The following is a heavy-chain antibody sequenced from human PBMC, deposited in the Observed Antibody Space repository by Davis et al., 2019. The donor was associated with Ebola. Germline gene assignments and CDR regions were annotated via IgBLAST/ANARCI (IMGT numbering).Heavy chain of an antibody. J-gene: IGHJ5*02. CDR3: ARDPSGVVVPAAIGWFDP. CDR1: GYTFTSYG. D-gene: IGHD2-2*01. Sequence: AASVKVSCKASGYTFTSYGISWVRQAPGQGLEWMGWISAYNGNTNYAQKFQGRVTITADKSTSTAYMELSSLRSEDTAVYYCARDPSGVVVPAAIGWFDPWGQGTLVTVSS. CDR2: ISAYNGNT. V-gene: IGHV1-18*01.